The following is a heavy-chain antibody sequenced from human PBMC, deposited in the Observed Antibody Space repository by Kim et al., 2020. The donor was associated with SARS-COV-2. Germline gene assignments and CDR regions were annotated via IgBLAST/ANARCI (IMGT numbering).Heavy chain of an antibody. CDR3: ALSREEVVRVDY. CDR1: GFTFSSYS. Sequence: GGSLRLSCAASGFTFSSYSMNWVRQAPGKGLEWVSSISSSSSYIYYADSVKGRFTISRDNAKNSLYLQMNSLRAEDTAVYYCALSREEVVRVDYWGQGTLVTVSS. D-gene: IGHD2-15*01. J-gene: IGHJ4*02. CDR2: ISSSSSYI. V-gene: IGHV3-21*01.